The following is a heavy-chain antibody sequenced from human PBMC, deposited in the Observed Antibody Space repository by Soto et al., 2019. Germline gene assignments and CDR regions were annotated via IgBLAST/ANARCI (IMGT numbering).Heavy chain of an antibody. V-gene: IGHV1-3*01. Sequence: QVQLVQSGAEVKKPGASVNVSCKASGYTFTSYAMHWVRQAPGQRLEWMGWINAGNGNTKYSQKFQGRVTITRDTSASTAYMELSSLRSEDTAVYYCASSEWLSYGMDVWGQGTTVTVSS. CDR1: GYTFTSYA. J-gene: IGHJ6*02. CDR3: ASSEWLSYGMDV. D-gene: IGHD3-3*01. CDR2: INAGNGNT.